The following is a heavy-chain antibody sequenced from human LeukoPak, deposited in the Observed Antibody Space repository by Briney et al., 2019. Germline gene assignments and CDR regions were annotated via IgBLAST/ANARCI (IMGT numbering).Heavy chain of an antibody. D-gene: IGHD3-3*01. V-gene: IGHV4-59*01. CDR1: GVPISRFY. Sequence: SGTLSLTCTVSGVPISRFYWNWIRQPPGKRLEWIGYVYYSGITYYNPSLKSRVTISVDTSKNQFSLMLHSVTAADTAFYYCARGDFWRGSPAYWGQGMLVAVSS. CDR2: VYYSGIT. J-gene: IGHJ4*02. CDR3: ARGDFWRGSPAY.